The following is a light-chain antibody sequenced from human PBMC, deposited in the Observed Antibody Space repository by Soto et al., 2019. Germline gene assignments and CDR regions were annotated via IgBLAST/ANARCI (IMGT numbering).Light chain of an antibody. J-gene: IGLJ3*02. CDR2: VNSDGSH. CDR1: SGHSSYA. CDR3: QTWGTGIHWV. Sequence: QPVLTQSPSASASLGASVKFTCTLSSGHSSYAIAWHQQQPGKGPRYLMKVNSDGSHSKGDGIPDRFSGSSSGAERFLTISSLQSDDEADYYCQTWGTGIHWVFGGGTKLTVL. V-gene: IGLV4-69*01.